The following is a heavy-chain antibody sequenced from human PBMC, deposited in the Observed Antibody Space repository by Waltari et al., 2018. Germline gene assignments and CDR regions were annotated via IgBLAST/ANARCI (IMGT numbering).Heavy chain of an antibody. Sequence: QVQLVQSGAEVKKPGSSVKVSCKASGGTFSSYAISWVRQAPGQGLEWMGGIIPIFGTANYAQKFQGRVTITTDESTSTAYMELSSLRSEDTAVYYCARGRPLHYYDSSGYYDYWGQGTLVTVSS. CDR1: GGTFSSYA. CDR3: ARGRPLHYYDSSGYYDY. D-gene: IGHD3-22*01. J-gene: IGHJ4*02. V-gene: IGHV1-69*05. CDR2: IIPIFGTA.